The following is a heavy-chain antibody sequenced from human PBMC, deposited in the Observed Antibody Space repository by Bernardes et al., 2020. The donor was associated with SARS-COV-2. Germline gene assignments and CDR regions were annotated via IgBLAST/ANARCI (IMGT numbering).Heavy chain of an antibody. CDR2: ISTGGSTK. J-gene: IGHJ4*02. V-gene: IGHV3-48*03. CDR3: AREYTYGFDS. Sequence: SLRVSCAASGFTFSSSVMNWVRQAPGKGLEWVSYISTGGSTKYYADSVKGRFTISRDNAKNSLYLQMNSLRAEDTAVYYCAREYTYGFDSWGQGTLVTVSS. D-gene: IGHD5-18*01. CDR1: GFTFSSSV.